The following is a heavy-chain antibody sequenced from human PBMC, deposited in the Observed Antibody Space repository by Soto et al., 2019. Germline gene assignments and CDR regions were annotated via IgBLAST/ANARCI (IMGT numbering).Heavy chain of an antibody. CDR2: IRNKPNGHTT. V-gene: IGHV3-72*01. CDR1: GFTFSGHY. Sequence: GGSLRLSCEGSGFTFSGHYMDWVRQAPGKGLEWLGRIRNKPNGHTTAYAASVKGRFTISRDDSKNLVYLQMNSLKSEDTALYYCSTTVITAPLFEYWGQGTLVTVSS. D-gene: IGHD2-21*02. CDR3: STTVITAPLFEY. J-gene: IGHJ4*02.